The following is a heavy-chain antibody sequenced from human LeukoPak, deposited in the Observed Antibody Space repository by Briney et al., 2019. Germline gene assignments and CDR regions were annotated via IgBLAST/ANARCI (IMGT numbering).Heavy chain of an antibody. CDR2: IIPILGTA. V-gene: IGHV1-69*01. D-gene: IGHD6-19*01. Sequence: SVKVSCKASGGTFSTYAISWVRQAPGQGLEWMGGIIPILGTANYAQEFKGRVTITADEFTGTAYMELSSLRSDDTAVYYCAKFIAVAGDYYYYYGMDVWGQGTTVTVSS. CDR1: GGTFSTYA. J-gene: IGHJ6*02. CDR3: AKFIAVAGDYYYYYGMDV.